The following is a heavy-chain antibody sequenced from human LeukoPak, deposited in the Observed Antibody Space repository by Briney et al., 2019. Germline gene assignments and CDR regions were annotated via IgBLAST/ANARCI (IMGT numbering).Heavy chain of an antibody. V-gene: IGHV3-15*01. J-gene: IGHJ4*02. D-gene: IGHD6-19*01. CDR2: IKSKTDGGTT. CDR3: TTALSYSSGWYFDY. Sequence: GGSLRLSCAASGFTFSNAWMSWVRQAPGKGLEWVGRIKSKTDGGTTDYAAPVKGRFTISRDDSKNTLYLQMNSLKTEDTAVYYCTTALSYSSGWYFDYWGQGMQVGVSS. CDR1: GFTFSNAW.